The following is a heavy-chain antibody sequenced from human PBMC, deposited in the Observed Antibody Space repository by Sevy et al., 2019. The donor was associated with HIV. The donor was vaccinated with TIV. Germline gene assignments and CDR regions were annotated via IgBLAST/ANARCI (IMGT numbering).Heavy chain of an antibody. V-gene: IGHV3-48*01. J-gene: IGHJ6*02. CDR2: IGTSSSTI. CDR3: ARVPSTGRFGMDV. Sequence: GGSLRLSCAASGFSFSTYSMNWVRQAPGKGLEWVSYIGTSSSTIYYADSVGGRFTISRDNGKNSLYLQMSSLRAADTALYYCARVPSTGRFGMDVWGQGTTVTVSS. D-gene: IGHD3-10*01. CDR1: GFSFSTYS.